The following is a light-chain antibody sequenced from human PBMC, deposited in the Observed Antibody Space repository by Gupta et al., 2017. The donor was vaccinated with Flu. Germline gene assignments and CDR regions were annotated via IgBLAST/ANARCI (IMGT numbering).Light chain of an antibody. CDR2: DAS. Sequence: ERATLSYRASQSLTSSNLAWYQQKPAQPPRLLIYDASSRATGIPDRFSGSGSGTDFTLTISRLEPEDCAVYYCQQYGISPFTFGGGTKVEIK. CDR3: QQYGISPFT. J-gene: IGKJ4*01. CDR1: QSLTSSN. V-gene: IGKV3-20*01.